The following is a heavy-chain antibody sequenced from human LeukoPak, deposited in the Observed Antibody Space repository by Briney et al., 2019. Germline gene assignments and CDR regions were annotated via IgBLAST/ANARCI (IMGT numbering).Heavy chain of an antibody. V-gene: IGHV3-33*01. CDR1: GFMFSDYA. Sequence: PGGSLRLSCAASGFMFSDYAMHWVRQAPGKGLEWVAVIWYDGSKTYYVDSVKGRFSISRDNSKNTLYLQMSSLKVEDTAIYYCARDPATVTSCFDCWGQGTLVTVSS. D-gene: IGHD4-17*01. J-gene: IGHJ4*02. CDR3: ARDPATVTSCFDC. CDR2: IWYDGSKT.